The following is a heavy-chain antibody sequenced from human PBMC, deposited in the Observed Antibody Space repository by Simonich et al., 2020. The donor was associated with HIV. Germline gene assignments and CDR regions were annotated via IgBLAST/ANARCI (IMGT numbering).Heavy chain of an antibody. D-gene: IGHD3-3*01. V-gene: IGHV4-34*01. CDR2: NNHSGIT. Sequence: QVQLQQWGAGLLKPSETLSLTCAVYGGSFSGYYWSWIRQPPRKGLEWIGENNHSGITNYKSSLNIRATISVDKSKNQFSLKLSSVTAADTAIYYCARRDRELILYFDYWGQGNLVTVSS. J-gene: IGHJ4*02. CDR1: GGSFSGYY. CDR3: ARRDRELILYFDY.